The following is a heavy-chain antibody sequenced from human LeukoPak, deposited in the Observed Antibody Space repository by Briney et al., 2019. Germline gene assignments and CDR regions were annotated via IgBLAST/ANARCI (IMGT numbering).Heavy chain of an antibody. CDR2: INGKSGVT. Sequence: ASVKVSCKVSGFTFTDHDMHWVRQAPGQGLEWMGWINGKSGVTFYAQQFQDRITVTRDTSISTMYLELNRLTSADTAIYYCARDFDWGPDYWGPGTLVAVSS. CDR3: ARDFDWGPDY. CDR1: GFTFTDHD. J-gene: IGHJ4*02. V-gene: IGHV1-2*02. D-gene: IGHD3-16*01.